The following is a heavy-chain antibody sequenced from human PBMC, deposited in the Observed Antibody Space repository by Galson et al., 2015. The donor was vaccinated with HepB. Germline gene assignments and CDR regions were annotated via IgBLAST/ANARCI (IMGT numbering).Heavy chain of an antibody. V-gene: IGHV3-21*01. CDR1: GFTFSSYS. CDR3: ARDSDYYDSSGTFYY. Sequence: SLRLSCAASGFTFSSYSMNWVRQAPGKGLEWVSSISSSSSNIYYADSVKGRFTISRDNAKNSLYLQMNSLRAEDTAVYYCARDSDYYDSSGTFYYRGQATLVTVSS. J-gene: IGHJ4*02. D-gene: IGHD3-22*01. CDR2: ISSSSSNI.